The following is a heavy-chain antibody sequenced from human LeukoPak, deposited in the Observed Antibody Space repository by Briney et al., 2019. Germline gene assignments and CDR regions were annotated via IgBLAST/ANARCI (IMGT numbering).Heavy chain of an antibody. Sequence: GGSLRLSCAASGFTFNNYAMSWVRQAPGKGLEWVSAISGSGGSTYYADSVKGRFTISRDNSKNTLYLQMNSLRAEDTAVYYCARSLLWFGDLDYWGQGTLVTVSS. D-gene: IGHD3-10*01. CDR1: GFTFNNYA. CDR3: ARSLLWFGDLDY. CDR2: ISGSGGST. J-gene: IGHJ4*02. V-gene: IGHV3-23*01.